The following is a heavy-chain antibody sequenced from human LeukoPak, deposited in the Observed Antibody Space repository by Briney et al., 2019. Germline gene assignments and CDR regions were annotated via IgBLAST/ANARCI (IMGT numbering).Heavy chain of an antibody. CDR1: GGTFSSYA. D-gene: IGHD6-19*01. CDR3: AREWAFVAVAGLGQQEGLDY. Sequence: SVKVSCKASGGTFSSYAISRVRQAPGQGLEWMGGIIPIFGTANYAQKFQGRVTITADESTSTAYMELSSLRSEDTAVYYCAREWAFVAVAGLGQQEGLDYWGQGTLVTVSS. CDR2: IIPIFGTA. J-gene: IGHJ4*02. V-gene: IGHV1-69*01.